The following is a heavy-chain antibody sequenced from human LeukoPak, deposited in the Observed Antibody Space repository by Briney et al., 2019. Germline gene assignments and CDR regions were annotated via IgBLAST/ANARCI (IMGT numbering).Heavy chain of an antibody. CDR1: GFTFSSYA. D-gene: IGHD3-22*01. CDR2: ISGSGGST. CDR3: AKDQYYYDSSGYYYFDY. V-gene: IGHV3-23*01. Sequence: GGSLRLSCAASGFTFSSYAVSWVRQAPGKGLEWVSAISGSGGSTYYADSVKGRFTISRDNSKNTLYLQMNSLRAEDTAVYYCAKDQYYYDSSGYYYFDYWGQGTLVTVSS. J-gene: IGHJ4*02.